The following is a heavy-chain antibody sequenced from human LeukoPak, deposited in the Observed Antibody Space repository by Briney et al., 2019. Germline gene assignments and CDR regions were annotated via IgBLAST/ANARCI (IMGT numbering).Heavy chain of an antibody. CDR2: ISGSGSNT. CDR3: AKDVRGYNRPFDY. CDR1: GFSFSTCA. Sequence: GGSLRLSCAASGFSFSTCAMNWVRQAPGKGLEWFSAISGSGSNTYYADSVKGRFTISRDNSKNTLYLQMNSLGAEDTALYYCAKDVRGYNRPFDYWGQGTLVTVSS. D-gene: IGHD3-10*02. J-gene: IGHJ4*02. V-gene: IGHV3-23*01.